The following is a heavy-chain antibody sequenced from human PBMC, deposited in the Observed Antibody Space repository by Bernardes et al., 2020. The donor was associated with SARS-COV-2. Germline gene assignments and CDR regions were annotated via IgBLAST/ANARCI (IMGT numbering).Heavy chain of an antibody. CDR1: GFTVSVYW. Sequence: GGSLRLSCAASGFTVSVYWMHWVRQAPGKGLVWVARVNSDGSRITYADSVKGRFTISRDNAKNTLYLQMNSLRAEDTAVYYCAREEGYVLVLSYHYYGMDVWGQGTTVTVSS. V-gene: IGHV3-74*03. CDR2: VNSDGSRI. CDR3: AREEGYVLVLSYHYYGMDV. J-gene: IGHJ6*02. D-gene: IGHD5-12*01.